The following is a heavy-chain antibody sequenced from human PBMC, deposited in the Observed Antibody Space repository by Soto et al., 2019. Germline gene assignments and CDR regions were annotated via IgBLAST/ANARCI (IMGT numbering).Heavy chain of an antibody. V-gene: IGHV1-2*04. J-gene: IGHJ6*02. D-gene: IGHD2-8*01. CDR3: ARGDSTDCSKGVCSFFYTHDMDV. CDR1: GYSFTDYH. Sequence: ASVKVSCKASGYSFTDYHIHWVRQDPGQGLEWLGRINPKSGGTSTAQKFQGWVTMTTDTSISTASMELTRLTSDDTAIYYCARGDSTDCSKGVCSFFYTHDMDVWG. CDR2: INPKSGGT.